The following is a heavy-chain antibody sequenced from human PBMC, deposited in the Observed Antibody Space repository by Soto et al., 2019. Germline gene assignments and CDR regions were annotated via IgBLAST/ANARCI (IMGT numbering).Heavy chain of an antibody. Sequence: QVQVVESGGGVVQPGRSLRLSCAASGFTFSNYGMHWVRQAPGKGLEWVAIIWYDGSNKYYADSVKGRFTISRDNSKNKLYLQMNSLRAEDTAVYYCARVGCGGDCYFPTYYYYGMDVWGQGTTVTVSS. CDR2: IWYDGSNK. J-gene: IGHJ6*02. CDR1: GFTFSNYG. CDR3: ARVGCGGDCYFPTYYYYGMDV. D-gene: IGHD2-21*02. V-gene: IGHV3-33*01.